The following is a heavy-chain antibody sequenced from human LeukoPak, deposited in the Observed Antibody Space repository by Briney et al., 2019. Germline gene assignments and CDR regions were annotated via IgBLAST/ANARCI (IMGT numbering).Heavy chain of an antibody. CDR3: ARDEVGIFDY. CDR1: GYTFTGYF. D-gene: IGHD1-26*01. CDR2: INPNSGGT. J-gene: IGHJ4*02. Sequence: ASVKVSCKAAGYTFTGYFMHWVPQAPGQGLEWLGWINPNSGGTNYAQKFQGRVTMTRDTSISTAYMELSRLRSDDTAVYYCARDEVGIFDYWGLGALVTVSS. V-gene: IGHV1-2*02.